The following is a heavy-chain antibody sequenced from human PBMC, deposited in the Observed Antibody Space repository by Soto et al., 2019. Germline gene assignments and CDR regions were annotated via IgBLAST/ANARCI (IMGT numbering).Heavy chain of an antibody. D-gene: IGHD2-2*01. CDR2: ISSDGTNK. CDR1: GFTFSFYA. CDR3: VRTAPPGEMYHYFAMDV. V-gene: IGHV3-30-3*01. Sequence: GGSLRLSCVASGFTFSFYAIHWVRQAPGKGLEWVAVISSDGTNKYFADSVKGRFTISRDNSKNTLYLQMNSLRGEDTAVYYCVRTAPPGEMYHYFAMDVWGPGTTVTVSS. J-gene: IGHJ6*02.